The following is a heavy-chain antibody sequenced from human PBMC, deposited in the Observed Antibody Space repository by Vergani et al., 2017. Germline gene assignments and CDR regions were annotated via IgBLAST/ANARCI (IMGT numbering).Heavy chain of an antibody. V-gene: IGHV3-21*01. Sequence: VQLVESGGGVVQPGRSLRLSCAASGFTFSSYAMSWVRQAPGKGLEWVSSISSSSSYIYYADSVKGRFTISRDNAKNSLYLQMNSLRAEDTAVYYCAREIGGSSEGYWGQGTLVTVSS. CDR2: ISSSSSYI. J-gene: IGHJ4*02. CDR1: GFTFSSYA. CDR3: AREIGGSSEGY. D-gene: IGHD2-15*01.